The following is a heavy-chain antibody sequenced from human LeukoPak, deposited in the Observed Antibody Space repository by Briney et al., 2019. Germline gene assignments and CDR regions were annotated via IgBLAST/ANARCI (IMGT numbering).Heavy chain of an antibody. Sequence: PGGSLRLSCAASGFTFSSYAMGWVRQAPGKGLEWVSTISGSGGSTYYADSVRGRFTTFRDNSNNMVYLQMNSLRAEDTAVYYCATDFEQDSWSGHSDWGQGTLVTVSS. CDR1: GFTFSSYA. CDR3: ATDFEQDSWSGHSD. J-gene: IGHJ4*02. CDR2: ISGSGGST. V-gene: IGHV3-23*01. D-gene: IGHD3-3*01.